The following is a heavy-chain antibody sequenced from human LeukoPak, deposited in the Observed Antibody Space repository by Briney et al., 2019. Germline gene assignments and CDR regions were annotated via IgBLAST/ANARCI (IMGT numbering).Heavy chain of an antibody. CDR1: GXXXXXXXXX. J-gene: IGHJ3*02. V-gene: IGHV4-39*01. CDR3: ARRNVRHYYDSSGYLFDI. Sequence: SETLSLTCTXXGXXXXXXXXXXXXXRXXXXKXXXXXGXIXXSGSTXYNPSLKSRVTISVDXSKNQFSLKLSSVTAADTAVYYXARRNVRHYYDSSGYLFDIWGQGTMVTVSS. CDR2: IXXSGST. D-gene: IGHD3-22*01.